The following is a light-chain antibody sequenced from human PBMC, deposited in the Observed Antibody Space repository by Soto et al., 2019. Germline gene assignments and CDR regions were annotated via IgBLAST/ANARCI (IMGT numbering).Light chain of an antibody. V-gene: IGKV3D-15*01. Sequence: EIVMTQSPGTLSVSPGERATLSWRASQSVSINLAWYQQKPGQAPRLLIYDASTRATGIPARFSGSGSGTEFTLTISSLQSKDFAVYYCQQYNNWHPLTFGGGTKVDIK. J-gene: IGKJ4*01. CDR3: QQYNNWHPLT. CDR1: QSVSIN. CDR2: DAS.